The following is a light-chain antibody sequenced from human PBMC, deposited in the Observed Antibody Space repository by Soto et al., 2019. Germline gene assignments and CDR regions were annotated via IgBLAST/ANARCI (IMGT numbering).Light chain of an antibody. CDR3: QQYGNLLT. CDR1: QSITSRY. J-gene: IGKJ4*01. Sequence: EIVLTQSPGTLSVSPGERATLSCRASQSITSRYLAWYQQKPGQAPRLLIYGASSRATGIPDRFSGSGSGTDFTLTIIRVEPEDFADYYCQQYGNLLTFGGGTRLEIK. V-gene: IGKV3-20*01. CDR2: GAS.